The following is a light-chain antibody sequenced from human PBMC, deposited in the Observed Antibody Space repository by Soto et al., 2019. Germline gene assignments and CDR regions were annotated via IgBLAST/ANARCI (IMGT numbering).Light chain of an antibody. V-gene: IGKV3-15*01. Sequence: EIVMTHSPATLCVSRGEIATLSCRASQSVSSNLAWYQQKPGQAPRLLIYGASTRATGIPARFSGSGTGTDFTLTISDVQPEDFAVYYCHQRQSWPRTFGQGTKVDIK. CDR1: QSVSSN. CDR2: GAS. CDR3: HQRQSWPRT. J-gene: IGKJ1*01.